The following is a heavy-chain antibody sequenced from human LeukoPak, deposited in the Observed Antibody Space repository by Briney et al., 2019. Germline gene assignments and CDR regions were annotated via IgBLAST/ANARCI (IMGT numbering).Heavy chain of an antibody. J-gene: IGHJ4*02. CDR1: GFTFSSYA. CDR3: ARGEGTTVVDY. CDR2: ISYDGSNK. D-gene: IGHD4-17*01. V-gene: IGHV3-30-3*01. Sequence: RGGSLRLSCAASGFTFSSYAMHWVRQAPGKGLEWVAVISYDGSNKYYADSVKGRFTISRDNSKNTLYLQMNSLRAEDTAVYYCARGEGTTVVDYWGQGTLVTVSS.